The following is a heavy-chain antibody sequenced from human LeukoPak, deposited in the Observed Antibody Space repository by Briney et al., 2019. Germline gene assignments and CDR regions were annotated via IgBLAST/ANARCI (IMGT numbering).Heavy chain of an antibody. D-gene: IGHD5-12*01. CDR1: GGSISSGGYY. CDR3: ARDRGPYSGYDSYYFDY. Sequence: SETLSLTCIVSGGSISSGGYYWSWIRQHPGKGLEWIGYIYYSGSTYYNPSLKSRVTISVDTSKSQFSLKLSSVTAADTAVYYCARDRGPYSGYDSYYFDYWGQGTLVTVSS. J-gene: IGHJ4*02. V-gene: IGHV4-31*03. CDR2: IYYSGST.